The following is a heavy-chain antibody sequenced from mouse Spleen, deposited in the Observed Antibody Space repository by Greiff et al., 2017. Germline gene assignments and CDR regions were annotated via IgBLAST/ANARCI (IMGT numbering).Heavy chain of an antibody. D-gene: IGHD2-1*01. CDR2: IWAGGST. Sequence: QVQLKQSGPGLVAPSQSLSITCTVSGFSLTSYGVHWVRQPPGKGLEWLGVIWAGGSTNYNSALTSRLSISKDNSKSQVFLKMNSLQTDDTAMYYCARDGRLYGNYIAYAMDYWGQGTSVTVSS. CDR3: ARDGRLYGNYIAYAMDY. V-gene: IGHV2-9*02. J-gene: IGHJ4*01. CDR1: GFSLTSYG.